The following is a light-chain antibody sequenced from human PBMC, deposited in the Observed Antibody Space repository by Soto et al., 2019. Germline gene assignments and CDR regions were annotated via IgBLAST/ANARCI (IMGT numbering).Light chain of an antibody. CDR1: QGISSY. J-gene: IGKJ1*01. CDR3: QQYNPYSPWT. Sequence: AIRMTQSPSSLSASTGDRVTITCRASQGISSYLAWYQQKPGKAPKLLIYAASTLQSGVPSRFSGSGSGTDFTLTISCLQSEDFATYYCQQYNPYSPWTFGQGTKVDIK. V-gene: IGKV1-8*01. CDR2: AAS.